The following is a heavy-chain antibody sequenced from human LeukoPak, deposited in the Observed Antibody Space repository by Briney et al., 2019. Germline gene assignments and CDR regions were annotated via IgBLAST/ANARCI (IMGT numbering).Heavy chain of an antibody. CDR1: GGSISSAAYY. Sequence: SETLSLTCTVSGGSISSAAYYWGWVRQPPGKGLDWIGSIYYTGTTYYSPSLQTRATLSFDTSKNQLSLKLTSVTAADTAVYFCARRPIAAGNNWFDPWGQGTLVTVSS. V-gene: IGHV4-39*01. CDR2: IYYTGTT. CDR3: ARRPIAAGNNWFDP. J-gene: IGHJ5*02. D-gene: IGHD6-13*01.